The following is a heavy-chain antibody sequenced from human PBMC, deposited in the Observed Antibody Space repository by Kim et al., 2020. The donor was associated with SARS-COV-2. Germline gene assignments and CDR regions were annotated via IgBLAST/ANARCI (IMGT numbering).Heavy chain of an antibody. J-gene: IGHJ2*01. Sequence: SETLSLTCTVSGGSISSYYWSWIRQPPGKGLEWIGYIYYSGSTNYNPSLKSRVTISLDTSKNQFSLKLSSVTAADTAVYYCARDGGYCSSTSCLAWYFDLWGRGTLVTVSS. CDR1: GGSISSYY. CDR3: ARDGGYCSSTSCLAWYFDL. CDR2: IYYSGST. D-gene: IGHD2-2*01. V-gene: IGHV4-59*01.